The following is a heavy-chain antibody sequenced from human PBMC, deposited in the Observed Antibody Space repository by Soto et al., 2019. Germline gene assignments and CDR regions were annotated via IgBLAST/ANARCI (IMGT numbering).Heavy chain of an antibody. J-gene: IGHJ5*02. D-gene: IGHD3-10*01. CDR3: ARYGSGSYNWFEP. CDR2: IYYSGST. V-gene: IGHV4-30-4*01. CDR1: GGSISSGDYY. Sequence: QVQLQESGPGLVKPSQTLSLTCTVSGGSISSGDYYWSWIRQPPGKGLEWIGYIYYSGSTYYNPSLKSRLTRSGDTSKNQCSLKLSSGTAADTAVYYCARYGSGSYNWFEPWGQGTLVTVSS.